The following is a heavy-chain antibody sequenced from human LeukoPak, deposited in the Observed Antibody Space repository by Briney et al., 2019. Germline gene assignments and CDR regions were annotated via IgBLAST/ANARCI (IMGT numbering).Heavy chain of an antibody. CDR3: ARVSGLGMNEYLLH. Sequence: GGSLRLSCAASGFSVTKTDMSWVRQAPGKGLEWVSRINNDGSGTSYAGSVKGRFTISRDNAKNTLYLQMNSLRADDTAVYFCARVSGLGMNEYLLHWGQGALVTVSS. D-gene: IGHD3-16*01. J-gene: IGHJ1*01. CDR1: GFSVTKTD. CDR2: INNDGSGT. V-gene: IGHV3-74*01.